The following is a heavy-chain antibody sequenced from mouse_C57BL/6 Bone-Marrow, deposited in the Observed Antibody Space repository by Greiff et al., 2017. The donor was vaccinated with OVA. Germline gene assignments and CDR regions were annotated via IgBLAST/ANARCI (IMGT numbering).Heavy chain of an antibody. V-gene: IGHV14-4*01. D-gene: IGHD2-4*01. CDR3: IYYDYDGFAY. CDR1: GFNIKDAY. CDR2: IDPENGDT. Sequence: VQLQQSGAELVRPGASVKLSCTASGFNIKDAYMHWVKQRPEQGLEWIGWIDPENGDTEYASKFQGKATITADPSSNTAYLQLSSLTSEDTAVYYCIYYDYDGFAYWGQGTLVTVSA. J-gene: IGHJ3*01.